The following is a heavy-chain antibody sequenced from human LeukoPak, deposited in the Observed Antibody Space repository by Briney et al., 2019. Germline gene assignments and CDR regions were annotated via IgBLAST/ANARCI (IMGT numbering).Heavy chain of an antibody. CDR2: ISSSGSTI. Sequence: GGSLRLSCAASGFTFSDYYMSWIRQAPGKGLEWVSYISSSGSTIYYADSVKGRFTVSRDNAKNSLYLQMNSLRAEDTAVYYCARVVGPTMSVSRFDPWGQGTLVTVSS. V-gene: IGHV3-11*04. D-gene: IGHD1-26*01. CDR1: GFTFSDYY. J-gene: IGHJ5*02. CDR3: ARVVGPTMSVSRFDP.